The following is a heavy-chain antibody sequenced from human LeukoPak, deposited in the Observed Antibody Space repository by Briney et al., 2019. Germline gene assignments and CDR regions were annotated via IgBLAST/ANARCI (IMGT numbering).Heavy chain of an antibody. D-gene: IGHD3-22*01. J-gene: IGHJ4*02. CDR2: INPNSGGT. V-gene: IGHV1-2*07. CDR1: GYTFTGYY. CDR3: AKVGFPMIVVVNYFDY. Sequence: ASVKVSCKASGYTFTGYYMHWVRQAPGQGLEWMGWINPNSGGTNYAHKFQGRVTMTRDTSISTAYMELSRLKSDDTDVYYCAKVGFPMIVVVNYFDYWGQGTLVTVSS.